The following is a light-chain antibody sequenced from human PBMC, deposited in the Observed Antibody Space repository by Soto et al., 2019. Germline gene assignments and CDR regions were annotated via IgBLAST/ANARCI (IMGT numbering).Light chain of an antibody. CDR3: QQYGSSPYT. J-gene: IGKJ2*01. V-gene: IGKV3-20*01. CDR2: GAS. Sequence: DIVLTQSPGTLSLSPGERDTLSCSASQSVSSSYLAWFQQKPGQAPRLLIYGASSRATGIPDRFSGSGSGTDFTLTISRLEPEDFAVHYCQQYGSSPYTFGQGTKVDIK. CDR1: QSVSSSY.